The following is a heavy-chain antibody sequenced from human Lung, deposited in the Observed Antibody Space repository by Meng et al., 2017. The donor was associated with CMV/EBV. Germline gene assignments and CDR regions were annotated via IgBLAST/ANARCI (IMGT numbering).Heavy chain of an antibody. CDR3: ARGFYDFWSGFGAVDY. D-gene: IGHD3-3*01. CDR1: GGSVSTSSSY. CDR2: IYNSGST. V-gene: IGHV4-61*01. J-gene: IGHJ4*02. Sequence: ETLSLTXXVSGGSVSTSSSYWSWIRQPPGKGLEWIGFIYNSGSTNDNPSLKSRVTISVDTSKNQFSLKLTSVTVADTAVYYCARGFYDFWSGFGAVDYWGQGMXVTVSS.